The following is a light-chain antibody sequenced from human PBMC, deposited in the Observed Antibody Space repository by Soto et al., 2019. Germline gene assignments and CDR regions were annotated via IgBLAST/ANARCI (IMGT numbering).Light chain of an antibody. CDR3: QQSYSTQYT. Sequence: DIQMTQSPSSLSASVGERVTITCRASQSISSYLNWYQQKPGKAPTLMIYAASSLQSGLTSRFSGSGSGTDFTLTISSLQPEDFANYYCQQSYSTQYTFGQGTKLEIK. CDR1: QSISSY. J-gene: IGKJ2*01. V-gene: IGKV1-39*01. CDR2: AAS.